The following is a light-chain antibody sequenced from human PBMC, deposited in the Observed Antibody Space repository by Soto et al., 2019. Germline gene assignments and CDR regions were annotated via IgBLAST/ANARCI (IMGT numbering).Light chain of an antibody. CDR1: RSDVGGYNY. J-gene: IGLJ1*01. CDR3: SSYTDDRSYV. Sequence: QSALTQPASVSGSPGQSITISCIGTRSDVGGYNYVSWHQQHPGKAPKLMIYEDYERTLGVSNSFSGSKSGNKASLTISGLQNEDEADYYCSSYTDDRSYVFVSGTKVTVL. V-gene: IGLV2-14*03. CDR2: EDY.